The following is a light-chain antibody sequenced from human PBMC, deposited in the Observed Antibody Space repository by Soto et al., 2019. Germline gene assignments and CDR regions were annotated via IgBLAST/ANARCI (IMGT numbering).Light chain of an antibody. CDR3: CSYAGSTVFDV. J-gene: IGLJ1*01. V-gene: IGLV2-11*01. CDR1: SGDVGAYDR. Sequence: QSALTQPRSVSGSPGQSVTISCTGTSGDVGAYDRVSWYQHHPTKAPKLIIYDVTDRPSGVPYRFSGSKSGSTASLTISGLQTEDEADYYCCSYAGSTVFDVFGTGTKLTVL. CDR2: DVT.